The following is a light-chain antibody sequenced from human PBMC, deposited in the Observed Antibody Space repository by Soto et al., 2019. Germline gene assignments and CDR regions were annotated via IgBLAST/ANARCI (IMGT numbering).Light chain of an antibody. CDR2: DAS. CDR1: QGINTA. J-gene: IGKJ4*01. Sequence: AIQLTQSPSSLSASVGDRVTITCRTSQGINTALAWYQQKPGKPPNLLIYDASILEGGVPSRFSGSGSGTDFTLTINSLQPGDFASYYCQQFYNYPLTFGGGTTVEIK. V-gene: IGKV1D-13*01. CDR3: QQFYNYPLT.